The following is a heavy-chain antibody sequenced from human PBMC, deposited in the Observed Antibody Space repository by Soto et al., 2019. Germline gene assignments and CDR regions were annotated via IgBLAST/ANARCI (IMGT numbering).Heavy chain of an antibody. D-gene: IGHD4-17*01. V-gene: IGHV4-31*03. CDR3: ARDRLDYYYYYGMDV. Sequence: QVQLQESGPGLVKPSQTLSLTCTVSGGSISSGGYYWSWIRQHPGKGLEWIGYIYYSGSTYYNPSLQSRVTISVDTSKNQFSLKLSSVTAADTAVYYCARDRLDYYYYYGMDVWGQGTTVTVSS. CDR1: GGSISSGGYY. CDR2: IYYSGST. J-gene: IGHJ6*02.